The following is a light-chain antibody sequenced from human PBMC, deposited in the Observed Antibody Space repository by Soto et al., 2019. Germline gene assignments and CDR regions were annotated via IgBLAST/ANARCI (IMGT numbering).Light chain of an antibody. V-gene: IGKV3-11*01. J-gene: IGKJ2*01. CDR2: DAS. CDR3: QQRSNWPTT. Sequence: EIVLTQSPATLSLSPGERATLSCRASQSVSSYLAWYQQKPGQAPRLLIYDASNRAPGIPARFSGSGSGTDFTLTISSLEPEDIAVYYCQQRSNWPTTFGQGTKLEIK. CDR1: QSVSSY.